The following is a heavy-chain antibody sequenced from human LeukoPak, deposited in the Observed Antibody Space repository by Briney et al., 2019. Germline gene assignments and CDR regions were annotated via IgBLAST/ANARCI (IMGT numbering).Heavy chain of an antibody. D-gene: IGHD4-17*01. J-gene: IGHJ4*02. CDR1: GFTFSSYW. CDR2: IKQDGSEK. CDR3: ARVVDDYGDPYYFDY. Sequence: PGGSLRLFCAASGFTFSSYWMSWVRQAPGKGLEWVANIKQDGSEKYYVDSVKGRFTISRDNAKNSLYLQMNSLRAEDMAVYYCARVVDDYGDPYYFDYWGQGTLVTVSS. V-gene: IGHV3-7*01.